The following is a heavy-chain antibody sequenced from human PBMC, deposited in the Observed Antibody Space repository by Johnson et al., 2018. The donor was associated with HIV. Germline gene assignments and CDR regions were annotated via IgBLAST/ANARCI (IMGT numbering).Heavy chain of an antibody. CDR1: GFTFTDHY. CDR3: ARLSGQQLLPRGGPFDI. CDR2: ISGSGGST. V-gene: IGHV3-66*02. Sequence: VQLVESGGGLVQPGGSLRLSCAASGFTFTDHYMDWVRQAPGKGLEWVSAISGSGGSTYYADSVKGRFTISRDNSRNTLYLQMNSMRVEDTAVYYCARLSGQQLLPRGGPFDIWCQGTMVTVSS. D-gene: IGHD6-13*01. J-gene: IGHJ3*02.